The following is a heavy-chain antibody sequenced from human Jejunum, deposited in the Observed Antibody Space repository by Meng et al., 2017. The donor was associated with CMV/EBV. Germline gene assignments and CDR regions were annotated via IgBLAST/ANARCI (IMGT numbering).Heavy chain of an antibody. CDR3: ARGVLEVSDYYYGMDV. V-gene: IGHV4-39*01. J-gene: IGHJ6*02. CDR1: SISSSSYF. Sequence: SISSSSYFGGWIRQPPGKGLEWIGSIYYSGTTFYNPSLKSRVTISGDMSKNQFSLKLSSLTAADTAVFYCARGVLEVSDYYYGMDVWGQGTTVTVSS. D-gene: IGHD2-8*02. CDR2: IYYSGTT.